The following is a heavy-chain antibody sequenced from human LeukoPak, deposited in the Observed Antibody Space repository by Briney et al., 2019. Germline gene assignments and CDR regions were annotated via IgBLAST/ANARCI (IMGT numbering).Heavy chain of an antibody. CDR1: GGSISSGSYY. CDR2: IYTSGST. D-gene: IGHD6-13*01. V-gene: IGHV4-61*02. J-gene: IGHJ4*02. Sequence: SQTLSLTCTVSGGSISSGSYYWSWIRQPAGKGLEWIGRIYTSGSTNYNPSLKSRVTISVDTSKNQFSLKLSSVTAADTAVYYCARARQQLARYYFDYWGQGTLVTVSS. CDR3: ARARQQLARYYFDY.